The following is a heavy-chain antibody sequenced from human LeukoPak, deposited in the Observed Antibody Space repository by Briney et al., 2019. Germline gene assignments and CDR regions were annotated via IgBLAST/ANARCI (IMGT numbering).Heavy chain of an antibody. CDR1: GFTFSSYE. J-gene: IGHJ6*03. CDR3: ARDGADSSSWYEHYYYMDV. Sequence: GGSLRLSCAASGFTFSSYEMNWVRQAPGKGLEWVSYISSSGSTIYYADSVKGRFTISRDNAKNSLYLQMNSLRAEDTAVYYCARDGADSSSWYEHYYYMDVWGKGTTVTVSS. CDR2: ISSSGSTI. D-gene: IGHD6-13*01. V-gene: IGHV3-48*03.